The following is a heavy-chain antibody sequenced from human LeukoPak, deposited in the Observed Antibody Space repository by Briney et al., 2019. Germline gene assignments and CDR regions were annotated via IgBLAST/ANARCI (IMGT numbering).Heavy chain of an antibody. CDR3: ASSLHYYGSGSYVDY. Sequence: KPSETLSLTCTVSGGSISSGDYYWSWIRQPPGKGLEWIGYIYYSGSTYYNPSLKSRVTISVDTSKNQFSLKLSSVTAADTAVYYCASSLHYYGSGSYVDYWGQGTLVTVSS. CDR1: GGSISSGDYY. V-gene: IGHV4-30-4*01. J-gene: IGHJ4*02. CDR2: IYYSGST. D-gene: IGHD3-10*01.